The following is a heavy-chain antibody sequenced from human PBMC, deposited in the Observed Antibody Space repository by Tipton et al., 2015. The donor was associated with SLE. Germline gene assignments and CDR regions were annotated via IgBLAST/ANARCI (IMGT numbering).Heavy chain of an antibody. CDR2: IIPYFATP. J-gene: IGHJ4*02. CDR1: GGTFSSYA. D-gene: IGHD3-3*01. V-gene: IGHV1-69*05. Sequence: QLVQSGAEVKKPGSSVKVSCKASGGTFSSYAVSWVRQAPGQGLEWMGGIIPYFATPKYAQKFQGRVTITTDESTSTAYMELSSLRSEDTAVYYCARSLPLEDWGQGTLVTVSS. CDR3: ARSLPLED.